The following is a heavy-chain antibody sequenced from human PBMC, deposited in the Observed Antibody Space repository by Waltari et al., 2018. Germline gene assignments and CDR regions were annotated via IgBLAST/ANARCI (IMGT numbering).Heavy chain of an antibody. J-gene: IGHJ6*04. CDR2: IYYRGRT. CDR3: ARETDTASPDV. Sequence: QVQLQESGPGLVKPSQTLSLTCTVSGGSISSGGYYWSWIRQHPGKGLEWIGYIYYRGRTYYNPSLNSRVTISVDTSKNQFSLKLSSVTAADTAVYYCARETDTASPDVWGKGTTVTVSS. D-gene: IGHD5-18*01. CDR1: GGSISSGGYY. V-gene: IGHV4-31*03.